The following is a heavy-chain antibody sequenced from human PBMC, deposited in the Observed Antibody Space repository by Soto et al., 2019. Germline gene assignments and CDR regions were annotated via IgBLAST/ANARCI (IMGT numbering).Heavy chain of an antibody. Sequence: SETLSLTCAVYGGSFSGYYWSWIRQPPGKGLEWIGEINHSGSTNYNPSLRSRVTISVDTSKNQFSLKLSSVTAADTAVYYCARGFGGYDFWSGYYTANVYGMDVWGQGTTVTVSS. J-gene: IGHJ6*02. CDR3: ARGFGGYDFWSGYYTANVYGMDV. CDR1: GGSFSGYY. V-gene: IGHV4-34*01. CDR2: INHSGST. D-gene: IGHD3-3*01.